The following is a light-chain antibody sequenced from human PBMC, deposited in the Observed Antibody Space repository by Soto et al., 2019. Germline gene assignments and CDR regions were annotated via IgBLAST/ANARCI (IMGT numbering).Light chain of an antibody. CDR1: SSDVGAYNF. CDR3: SSYAGSNVV. CDR2: GVN. J-gene: IGLJ2*01. Sequence: QSALTQPPSASGSPGQSVTISCTGTSSDVGAYNFVSWYQHHPGKAPKLMIYGVNKRPSGVPDRISGSKSGNTASLTVSGLQADDEADYYCSSYAGSNVVFGGGTKLTVL. V-gene: IGLV2-8*01.